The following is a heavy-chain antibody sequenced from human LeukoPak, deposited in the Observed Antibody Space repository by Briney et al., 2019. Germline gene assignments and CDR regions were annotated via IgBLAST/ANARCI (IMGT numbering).Heavy chain of an antibody. V-gene: IGHV5-51*01. CDR1: GYIFTSCW. J-gene: IGHJ4*02. CDR2: IYPADSDT. D-gene: IGHD4-23*01. Sequence: GESLKFSCKGSGYIFTSCWIGWVRQTPGKGLEWMGIIYPADSDTRYSPSFQGQVTISADKSISTAYLQWSSLKASDTAMYYCARLYYGGKGSFDYWGQGTLVTVSS. CDR3: ARLYYGGKGSFDY.